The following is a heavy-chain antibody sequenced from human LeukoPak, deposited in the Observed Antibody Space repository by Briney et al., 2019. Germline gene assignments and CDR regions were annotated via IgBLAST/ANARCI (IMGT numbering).Heavy chain of an antibody. CDR2: INHSGST. CDR1: NGSLSEYY. Sequence: SETLSLTCAVYNGSLSEYYWSWIRQPPGKGLEWIGEINHSGSTTYSPSLQSRVTMSVDTSKNQFSLEVSSVTAADTAVYYCAGWNAHYHFFDYWVPGIPLTVSS. CDR3: AGWNAHYHFFDY. D-gene: IGHD4/OR15-4a*01. J-gene: IGHJ4*02. V-gene: IGHV4-34*01.